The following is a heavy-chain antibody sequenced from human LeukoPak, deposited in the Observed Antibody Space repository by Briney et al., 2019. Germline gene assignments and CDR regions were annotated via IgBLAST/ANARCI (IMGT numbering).Heavy chain of an antibody. CDR3: ARQNSWYAWFDP. D-gene: IGHD6-13*01. V-gene: IGHV4-38-2*02. CDR1: GYSISSGYY. J-gene: IGHJ5*02. Sequence: SETLSLTCTVSGYSISSGYYWGWIRQPPGKGLEWIGIIYHSGRTDYSPSLKSRVTISVDTSKNQFSLKLSSVTAADTAVYYCARQNSWYAWFDPWGQGTLVTVSS. CDR2: IYHSGRT.